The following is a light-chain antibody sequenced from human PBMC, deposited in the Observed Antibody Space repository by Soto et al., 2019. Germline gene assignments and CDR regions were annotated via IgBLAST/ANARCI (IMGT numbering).Light chain of an antibody. J-gene: IGKJ2*01. CDR2: DAS. Sequence: DIPMTQSPSTLSASVGDRVTITCRASENIKTWLAWYQKKPGKAPKLLIYDASSVERGVPSRFSGSGSGTEFSLSISSLQPDDFATYYCQQYKSYPYTFGQGTKLEIK. CDR3: QQYKSYPYT. CDR1: ENIKTW. V-gene: IGKV1-5*01.